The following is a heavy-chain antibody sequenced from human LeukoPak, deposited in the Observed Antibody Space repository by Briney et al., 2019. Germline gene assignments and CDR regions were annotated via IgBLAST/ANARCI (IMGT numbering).Heavy chain of an antibody. CDR2: MNQDGSEI. J-gene: IGHJ4*02. CDR3: ATVTTVTTSYYFDY. V-gene: IGHV3-7*01. D-gene: IGHD4-17*01. CDR1: GFTFSRYW. Sequence: GGSLRLSCVGSGFTFSRYWLNWVRQAPGKGLEWVANMNQDGSEIYYLDSVKGRFTISRDNAKNSVYLQMNGLKAEDTAVYHCATVTTVTTSYYFDYWGQGTLVTVSS.